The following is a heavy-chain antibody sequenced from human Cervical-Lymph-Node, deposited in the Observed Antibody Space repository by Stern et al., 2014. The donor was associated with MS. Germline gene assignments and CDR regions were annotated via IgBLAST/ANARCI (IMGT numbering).Heavy chain of an antibody. CDR2: IYPGDSDT. Sequence: EVQLVESGAEVKKAGESLKISCKGYGYSFSSYWIGWVRPMPGKGLEWMGIIYPGDSDTTYSPAFQGQVTISTDKSISTAYLQWSRLKASDTAMYFCASFSGSHSDAFDMWGQGTMVTVSS. D-gene: IGHD1-26*01. V-gene: IGHV5-51*01. J-gene: IGHJ3*02. CDR3: ASFSGSHSDAFDM. CDR1: GYSFSSYW.